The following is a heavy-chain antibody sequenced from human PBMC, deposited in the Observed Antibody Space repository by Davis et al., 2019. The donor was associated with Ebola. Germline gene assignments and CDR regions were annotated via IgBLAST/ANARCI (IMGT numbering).Heavy chain of an antibody. CDR3: ARHLAPRAVAHAFQH. D-gene: IGHD6-19*01. CDR2: MSYDGSNK. J-gene: IGHJ1*01. CDR1: GFTFSSYA. Sequence: PGGSLRLSCAASGFTFSSYAIHWVRQAPGKGLEWVAVMSYDGSNKYYADSVKGRFTISRDNSKNTLYLQMNSLRREDTAVYYCARHLAPRAVAHAFQHWGQGTLVTVSS. V-gene: IGHV3-30-3*01.